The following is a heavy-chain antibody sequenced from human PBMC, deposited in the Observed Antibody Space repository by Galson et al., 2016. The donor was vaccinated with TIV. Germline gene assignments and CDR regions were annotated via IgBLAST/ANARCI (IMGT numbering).Heavy chain of an antibody. V-gene: IGHV1-69*13. CDR2: IIPIYDTT. J-gene: IGHJ4*02. Sequence: SVKVSCKASGVTFYSYAFTWLRQAPGQGLEWLGGIIPIYDTTIYAQKFQGRVTIPPDHSTDTAHMELRSLRAADTAVYYGVRSGTYYYDRSGDNWGQGTLVTVSS. CDR1: GVTFYSYA. CDR3: VRSGTYYYDRSGDN. D-gene: IGHD3-22*01.